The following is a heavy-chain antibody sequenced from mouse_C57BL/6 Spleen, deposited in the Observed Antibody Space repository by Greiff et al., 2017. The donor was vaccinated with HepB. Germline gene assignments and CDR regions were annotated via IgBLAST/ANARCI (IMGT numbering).Heavy chain of an antibody. Sequence: VQLQQSGAELVKPGASVKLSCKASGYTFTSYWMHWVKQRPGQGLEWIGMIHPNSGSTNYNEKFKSKATLTVDKSSSTAYMQLSSLTSEDSAVYYWARPLPVVAYYYAMDYWGQGTSGTVSS. V-gene: IGHV1-64*01. CDR2: IHPNSGST. CDR1: GYTFTSYW. CDR3: ARPLPVVAYYYAMDY. J-gene: IGHJ4*01. D-gene: IGHD1-1*01.